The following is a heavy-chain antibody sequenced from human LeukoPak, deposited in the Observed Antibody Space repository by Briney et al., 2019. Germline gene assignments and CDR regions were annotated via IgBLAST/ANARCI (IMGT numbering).Heavy chain of an antibody. CDR2: INHSGST. D-gene: IGHD6-13*01. CDR3: ASTAYGAGTDFDY. V-gene: IGHV4-34*01. Sequence: ASETLSLTCAVYGGSFSGYYWSWIRQPPGKGLEWIGEINHSGSTNYNPSLKSRVTISVDTSKNQFSLKLSSVTAADTAVYYCASTAYGAGTDFDYWGQGTLVTVSS. CDR1: GGSFSGYY. J-gene: IGHJ4*02.